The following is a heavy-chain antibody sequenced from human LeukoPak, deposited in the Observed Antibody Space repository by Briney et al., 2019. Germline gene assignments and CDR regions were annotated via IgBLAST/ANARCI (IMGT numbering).Heavy chain of an antibody. CDR1: GFTFSSYS. Sequence: PGGSLRLSCAASGFTFSSYSMNWVRQAPGKGLEWVSSISSSSSYIYYADSVKGRFTISRDNAKNSLYLQMNSLRAEDTAVYYCARDVVDSSGYSTYYYYYGMDVWGQGTTVTVSS. CDR2: ISSSSSYI. J-gene: IGHJ6*02. V-gene: IGHV3-21*01. D-gene: IGHD3-22*01. CDR3: ARDVVDSSGYSTYYYYYGMDV.